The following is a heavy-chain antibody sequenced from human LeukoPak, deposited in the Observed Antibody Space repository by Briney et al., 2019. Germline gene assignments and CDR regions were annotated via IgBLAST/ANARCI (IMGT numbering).Heavy chain of an antibody. J-gene: IGHJ3*02. V-gene: IGHV3-23*01. Sequence: GSLRLSCAASGFSFGSFAMSWVRQAPGKGLEWVSGIIGSGGTTFYANSVKGRFTISRDNSKNTLYLQMNSLRAEDTAVYYCARDRRAPNDAFDIWGQGTMVTVSS. CDR1: GFSFGSFA. CDR2: IIGSGGTT. CDR3: ARDRRAPNDAFDI.